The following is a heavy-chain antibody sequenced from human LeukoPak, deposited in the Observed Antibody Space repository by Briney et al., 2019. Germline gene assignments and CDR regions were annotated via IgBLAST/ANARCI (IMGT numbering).Heavy chain of an antibody. CDR2: IYYSGST. CDR1: GDSIGSGTYY. Sequence: NTSETLSLTCTVSGDSIGSGTYYWSWIRRHPGKGLEWIGYIYYSGSTYYNQSLKSRVSISVDTSKNQFSLKLSSVTAADTAVYYCARDLGDGYLANDYWGQGTLASVSS. V-gene: IGHV4-31*03. CDR3: ARDLGDGYLANDY. D-gene: IGHD5-24*01. J-gene: IGHJ4*02.